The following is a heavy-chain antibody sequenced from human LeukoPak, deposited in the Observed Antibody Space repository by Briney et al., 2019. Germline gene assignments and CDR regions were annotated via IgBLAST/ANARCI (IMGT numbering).Heavy chain of an antibody. Sequence: PSETLSLTCTVSGGSISSGDYYWSWGRQRPGKGLEWIGYIYYNGSPYYNPPLRSRVTISIDTSKNQFSLRLISVTAADTAVYYCARVRAAAVWFDPWGQGTLVTVSS. CDR1: GGSISSGDYY. D-gene: IGHD6-13*01. CDR3: ARVRAAAVWFDP. CDR2: IYYNGSP. J-gene: IGHJ5*02. V-gene: IGHV4-31*02.